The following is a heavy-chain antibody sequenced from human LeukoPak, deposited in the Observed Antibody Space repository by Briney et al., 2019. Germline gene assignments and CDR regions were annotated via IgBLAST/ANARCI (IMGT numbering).Heavy chain of an antibody. Sequence: GRSLRLSCAASGFTFSSYDMHWVRQTPGKGLEWVAVISYDGNNKYYADSVKGRFTTSRDNSKNTLYLQMNSLRAEDTAVYYCAKGYGRNIDYWGQGTLVTVSS. CDR2: ISYDGNNK. V-gene: IGHV3-30*18. D-gene: IGHD6-13*01. CDR3: AKGYGRNIDY. J-gene: IGHJ4*02. CDR1: GFTFSSYD.